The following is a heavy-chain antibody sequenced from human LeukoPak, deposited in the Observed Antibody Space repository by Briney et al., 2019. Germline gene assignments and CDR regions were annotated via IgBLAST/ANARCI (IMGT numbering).Heavy chain of an antibody. CDR1: GYTLTELS. D-gene: IGHD2-2*01. CDR3: ARDKNAIVVVPAAPFDY. CDR2: FDPEDGET. J-gene: IGHJ4*02. Sequence: GASVKVSCKVSGYTLTELSMHWVRQAPGKGLERMGGFDPEDGETIYAQKFQGRVTLTEDTSTDTAYMELRSLRSDDTAVYYCARDKNAIVVVPAAPFDYWGQGTLVTVSS. V-gene: IGHV1-24*01.